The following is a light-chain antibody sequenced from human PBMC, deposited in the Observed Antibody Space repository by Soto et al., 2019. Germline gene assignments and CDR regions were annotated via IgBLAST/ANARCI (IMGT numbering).Light chain of an antibody. V-gene: IGLV2-14*01. J-gene: IGLJ1*01. CDR3: SSYAGSSGTYV. CDR1: SNDIGGYNY. Sequence: QSVLTQPASVSGSPGQSITISCTGTSNDIGGYNYVSWLQQHPGEAPKLIIYEVSNRPSGVSNRFSGSKSGNTASLTVSGLQAEDEADYYCSSYAGSSGTYVFGTGTKLTVL. CDR2: EVS.